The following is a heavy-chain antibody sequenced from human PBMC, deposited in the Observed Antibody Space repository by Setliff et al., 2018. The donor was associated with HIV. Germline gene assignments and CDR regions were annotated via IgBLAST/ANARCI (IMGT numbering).Heavy chain of an antibody. CDR1: GGSISSYY. CDR3: ARHDYYDCGGSLLGEYFQH. V-gene: IGHV4-59*08. J-gene: IGHJ1*01. Sequence: PSETLSLTCTVSGGSISSYYWSWIRQPPGKGLEWIGYIYYSGSPNYNPSLKSRVTISVDRSKNQVSLKMSSVTAADTAVYYCARHDYYDCGGSLLGEYFQHWGQGTVVTVSS. CDR2: IYYSGSP. D-gene: IGHD3-22*01.